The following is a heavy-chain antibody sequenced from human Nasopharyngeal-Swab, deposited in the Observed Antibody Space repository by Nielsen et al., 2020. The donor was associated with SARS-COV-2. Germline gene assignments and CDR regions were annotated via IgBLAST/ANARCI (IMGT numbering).Heavy chain of an antibody. D-gene: IGHD1-26*01. CDR1: GGTFSSYA. J-gene: IGHJ6*03. CDR2: IIPILGIA. CDR3: AAGADYYYYYMDV. Sequence: LVKVSCKASGGTFSSYAISWVRQAPGQGLEWMGRIIPILGIANYAQKFQGRVTITADKSTSTAYMELSSLRSEDTAVYYCAAGADYYYYYMDVWGKGTTVTVSS. V-gene: IGHV1-69*04.